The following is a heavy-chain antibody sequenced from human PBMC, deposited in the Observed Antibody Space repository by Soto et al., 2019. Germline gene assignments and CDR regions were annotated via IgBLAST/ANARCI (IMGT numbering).Heavy chain of an antibody. CDR2: IVAGGGTT. CDR1: GFTFSSYP. D-gene: IGHD5-12*01. CDR3: PKNSAATIRVGYDY. V-gene: IGHV3-23*04. J-gene: IGHJ4*02. Sequence: VPLVETGGGLAQPGGSLRLSCAASGFTFSSYPISWVRQAPGQGLGWVSGIVAGGGTTYYADSVTGRCPISRDNSKNTLYLQMNSLRAEATAVYYWPKNSAATIRVGYDYWGQGTLVTVSS.